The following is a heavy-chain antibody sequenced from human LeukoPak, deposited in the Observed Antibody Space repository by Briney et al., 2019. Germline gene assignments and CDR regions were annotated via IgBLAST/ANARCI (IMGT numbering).Heavy chain of an antibody. Sequence: ASXKVSCKASGGTFISYAISWVRQAPGQGLEWMGGIIPIFGTANYAQKFQGRVTITADESTSTAYMEMSSMRSEDTAVYYCARDWRSSSWYRDYYYYYMDVWGKGTTVTVSS. CDR1: GGTFISYA. D-gene: IGHD6-13*01. V-gene: IGHV1-69*13. CDR2: IIPIFGTA. J-gene: IGHJ6*03. CDR3: ARDWRSSSWYRDYYYYYMDV.